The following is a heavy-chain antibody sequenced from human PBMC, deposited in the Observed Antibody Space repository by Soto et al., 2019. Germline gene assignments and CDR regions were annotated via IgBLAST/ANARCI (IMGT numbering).Heavy chain of an antibody. J-gene: IGHJ3*02. V-gene: IGHV3-9*01. CDR3: AKDSVKYDNDGFDI. CDR1: GFTFDDYA. CDR2: ISWNSGVI. D-gene: IGHD3-16*01. Sequence: EVQLVESGGGLVQPGRSLRLSCAASGFTFDDYAMYWVRQAPGKGLGWVSGISWNSGVIGYADSVKGRFTISRDNAKNSLYLQMNSLRAEDTALYYCAKDSVKYDNDGFDIWGQGTMVTVSS.